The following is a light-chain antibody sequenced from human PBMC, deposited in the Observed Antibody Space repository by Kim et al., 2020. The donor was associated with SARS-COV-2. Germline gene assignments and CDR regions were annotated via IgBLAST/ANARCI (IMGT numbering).Light chain of an antibody. CDR3: QQYNNWPPIT. CDR2: GAS. V-gene: IGKV3-15*01. J-gene: IGKJ5*01. Sequence: TPGERATLSGTASQSVNSNLAWYQQKPGQAPTLLIYGASSRATGTPARFSGSGSGTEFTLTISSLQAEDFALYYCQQYNNWPPITFGQGTRLEIK. CDR1: QSVNSN.